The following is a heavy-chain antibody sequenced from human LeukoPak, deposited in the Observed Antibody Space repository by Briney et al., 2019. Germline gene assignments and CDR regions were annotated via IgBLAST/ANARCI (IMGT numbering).Heavy chain of an antibody. CDR2: IIPIFGTA. V-gene: IGHV1-69*06. D-gene: IGHD1-14*01. CDR3: ARDTSPGDRRFDP. J-gene: IGHJ5*02. Sequence: ASVKVSCKASGGTFSSYAISWVRQAPGQGLEWMGGIIPIFGTANYAQKFQGRVTITADKSTSTAYMELSSLRSEDTAVYYCARDTSPGDRRFDPWGQGTLVTVSS. CDR1: GGTFSSYA.